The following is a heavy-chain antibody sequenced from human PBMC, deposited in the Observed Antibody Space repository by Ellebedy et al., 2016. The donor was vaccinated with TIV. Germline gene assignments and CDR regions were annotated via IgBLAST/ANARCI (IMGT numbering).Heavy chain of an antibody. CDR1: GGSISSGDYY. J-gene: IGHJ3*02. CDR3: ARDYYGSGSYRDDAFDI. V-gene: IGHV4-30-4*01. Sequence: SETLSLXXTVSGGSISSGDYYWSWIRQPPGKGLEWIGYIYYSGSTYYNPSLKSRVTISVDTSKNQFSLKLSSVTAADTAVYYCARDYYGSGSYRDDAFDIWGQGTMVTVSS. D-gene: IGHD3-10*01. CDR2: IYYSGST.